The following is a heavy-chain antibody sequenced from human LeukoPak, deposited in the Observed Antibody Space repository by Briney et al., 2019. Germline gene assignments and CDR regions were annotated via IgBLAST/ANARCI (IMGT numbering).Heavy chain of an antibody. V-gene: IGHV3-7*01. Sequence: GGSLTLSCAASGSIFTNYFISCVRPAPGDGLEWVACIKHDGSEKYYVDSVRGRFTISRDNTKNSLYLQVSSLRAEDTAVYYCATDRGWRTSGYYLYYFEYWGQGTLVTFSS. J-gene: IGHJ4*02. CDR2: IKHDGSEK. CDR1: GSIFTNYF. D-gene: IGHD3-3*01. CDR3: ATDRGWRTSGYYLYYFEY.